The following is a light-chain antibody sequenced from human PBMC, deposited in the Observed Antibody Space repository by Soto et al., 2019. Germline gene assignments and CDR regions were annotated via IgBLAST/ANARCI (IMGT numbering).Light chain of an antibody. CDR2: STN. V-gene: IGLV1-44*01. Sequence: QSVLTRPPSASGTPGQRVTISCSGSSSNIGSNSANWYQQLPGTAPKLVMYSTNQRPSGVPDRFSGSKSGTSASLAISDLQSEDEADYYCAAWDDTLNGHVVFGGGTKLTVL. CDR3: AAWDDTLNGHVV. CDR1: SSNIGSNS. J-gene: IGLJ2*01.